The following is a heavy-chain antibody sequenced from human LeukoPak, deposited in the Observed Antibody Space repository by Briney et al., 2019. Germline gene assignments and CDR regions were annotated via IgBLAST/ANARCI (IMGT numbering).Heavy chain of an antibody. D-gene: IGHD1-26*01. CDR2: ISDSDGST. J-gene: IGHJ4*01. V-gene: IGHV3-23*01. CDR3: AKEVIGIHFDF. CDR1: GCTFSSYA. Sequence: GGSLRLSCAASGCTFSSYAMSWVRQAPGQGLEWVSAISDSDGSTNYADSVKGRFAISRDNSKNTLYLQMNSLRAEDTAVYYCAKEVIGIHFDFCGHGTLVTVSS.